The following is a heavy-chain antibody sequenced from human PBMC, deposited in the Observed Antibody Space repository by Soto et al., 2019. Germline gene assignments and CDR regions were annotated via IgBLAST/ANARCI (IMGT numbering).Heavy chain of an antibody. D-gene: IGHD3-16*01. V-gene: IGHV1-2*02. CDR2: INPTSGGT. Sequence: QVQLVQSGAEVKKPGASVKVSCKASGYTFTRYYIHWVRQAPGQGLEWMGWINPTSGGTNYAKKFQGRVTMTRDTSISTAYMELSRLRSDDTAVYYCARGGIMRLRLGELPYWGQGTLVTVSS. J-gene: IGHJ4*02. CDR1: GYTFTRYY. CDR3: ARGGIMRLRLGELPY.